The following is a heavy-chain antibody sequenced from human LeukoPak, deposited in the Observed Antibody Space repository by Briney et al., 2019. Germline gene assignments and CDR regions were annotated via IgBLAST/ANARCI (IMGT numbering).Heavy chain of an antibody. CDR2: IWYDGSNK. Sequence: GGSLRLSCAASGFTFSSYGMHWVRQAPGKGLEWVAVIWYDGSNKYYADSVKGRFTISRDNSKNTLYLQMNSLRAEDTAVYYCARGSTMYYYGSGSGTFDYWGQGTLVTVSS. D-gene: IGHD3-10*01. CDR1: GFTFSSYG. V-gene: IGHV3-33*01. CDR3: ARGSTMYYYGSGSGTFDY. J-gene: IGHJ4*02.